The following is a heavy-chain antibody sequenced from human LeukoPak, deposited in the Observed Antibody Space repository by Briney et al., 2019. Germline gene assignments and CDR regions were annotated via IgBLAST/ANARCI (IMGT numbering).Heavy chain of an antibody. V-gene: IGHV4-30-2*01. CDR2: IYHSGST. Sequence: SETLSLTCAVSGGSISSGGYSWSWIRQPPGKGLEWIGYIYHSGSTYYNPSLKSRVTISVDRSKNQFSLKLSSVTAADTAVYYCARARRNPYYYYGMDVWGQGTTVTVSS. J-gene: IGHJ6*02. CDR1: GGSISSGGYS. D-gene: IGHD1-14*01. CDR3: ARARRNPYYYYGMDV.